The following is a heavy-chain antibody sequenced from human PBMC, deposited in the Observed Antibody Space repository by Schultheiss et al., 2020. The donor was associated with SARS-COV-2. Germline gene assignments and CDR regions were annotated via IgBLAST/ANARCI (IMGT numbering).Heavy chain of an antibody. CDR2: ISSSSSTI. CDR1: GFTFSSYS. CDR3: AKKGIAAAGSYYYYYMDV. V-gene: IGHV3-48*01. D-gene: IGHD6-13*01. Sequence: GGSLRLSCAASGFTFSSYSMNWVRQAPGKGLEWVSYISSSSSTIYYADSVKGRFTISRDNAKNSLYLQMNSLRAEDTAVYYCAKKGIAAAGSYYYYYMDVWGKGTTVTVSS. J-gene: IGHJ6*03.